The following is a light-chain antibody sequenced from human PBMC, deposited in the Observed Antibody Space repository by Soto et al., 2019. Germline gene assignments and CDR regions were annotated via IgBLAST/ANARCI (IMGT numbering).Light chain of an antibody. V-gene: IGKV3-15*01. CDR2: GAS. CDR1: RNVYTN. CDR3: QQYSNWPPEYT. J-gene: IGKJ2*01. Sequence: EIVMTQSPATLSVSSGERATLSCRASRNVYTNLAWYQQRPGQAPRLLIYGASTRATDIPGGFSGSGSGTEFTLTISGLQSEDVAVYYCQQYSNWPPEYTFGQGTKLEI.